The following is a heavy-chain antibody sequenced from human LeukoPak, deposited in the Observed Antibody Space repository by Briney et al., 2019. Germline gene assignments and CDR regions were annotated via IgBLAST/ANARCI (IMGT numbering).Heavy chain of an antibody. D-gene: IGHD3-16*01. CDR1: GFTFSSYS. CDR2: ITGSGGST. CDR3: ATDFRGEPRYFQH. V-gene: IGHV3-23*01. Sequence: PGGSLRLSCAASGFTFSSYSMNWVRQAPGKGLEWVSSITGSGGSTYNADSVKGRFTISRDNSKNTLYLQMRSLRAEDTAVYYCATDFRGEPRYFQHWGQGTLVTVSS. J-gene: IGHJ1*01.